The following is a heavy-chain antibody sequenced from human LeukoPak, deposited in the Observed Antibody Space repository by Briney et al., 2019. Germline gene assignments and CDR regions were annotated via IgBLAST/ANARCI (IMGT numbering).Heavy chain of an antibody. CDR1: GGSISNSVYY. CDR2: VYQSGST. D-gene: IGHD6-19*01. Sequence: SETLSLTCTVSGGSISNSVYYWGWIRQPPGKGLEWIGEVYQSGSTNYNPSLKNRVTISVDKSKNQFSLNLSSVTAADTAVYYCARWGSGYFDYWGQGTQVTVSS. J-gene: IGHJ4*02. V-gene: IGHV4-61*05. CDR3: ARWGSGYFDY.